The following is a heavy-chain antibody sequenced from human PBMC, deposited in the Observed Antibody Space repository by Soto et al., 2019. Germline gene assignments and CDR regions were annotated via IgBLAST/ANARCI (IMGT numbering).Heavy chain of an antibody. D-gene: IGHD6-6*01. CDR2: IYYSCST. CDR1: GGSVSSGSYY. J-gene: IGHJ5*02. V-gene: IGHV4-61*01. CDR3: ARSPTIAARFNWFDP. Sequence: PSGTLSLTCTVSGGSVSSGSYYWSWIRQPPGKGLEWIWYIYYSCSTNYNPSLKSRVTISVDTSKNQFSLKLSSVTAADTAVYYCARSPTIAARFNWFDPWGQGTLVTVSS.